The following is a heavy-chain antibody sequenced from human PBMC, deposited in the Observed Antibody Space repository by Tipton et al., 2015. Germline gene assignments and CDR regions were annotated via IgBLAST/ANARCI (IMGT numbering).Heavy chain of an antibody. CDR2: IYYSGST. Sequence: TLSLTCNVSGGSITSYYWSWIRQPPGKGLEWIGYIYYSGSTKYSPSLKSRVTISVDSSKTQLSLKLRSVTAADTAVYYCARDLEHGMDVWGHGTTVTVSS. CDR3: ARDLEHGMDV. J-gene: IGHJ6*02. CDR1: GGSITSYY. V-gene: IGHV4-59*01. D-gene: IGHD5-24*01.